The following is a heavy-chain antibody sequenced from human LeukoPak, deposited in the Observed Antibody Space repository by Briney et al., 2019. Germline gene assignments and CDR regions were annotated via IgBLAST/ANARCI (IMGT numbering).Heavy chain of an antibody. CDR1: GGSISSTSYY. CDR3: ARVRCSGGSCPYYYYYYYMDV. J-gene: IGHJ6*03. Sequence: SETLSLTCSVSGGSISSTSYYWAWIRQPPGKGLEWIRSIHYSGSTYYNPSLQSRVTISIDTSKNQFSLKLRFVTAADMAVYYCARVRCSGGSCPYYYYYYYMDVWGKGTTVTVSS. CDR2: IHYSGST. D-gene: IGHD2-15*01. V-gene: IGHV4-39*07.